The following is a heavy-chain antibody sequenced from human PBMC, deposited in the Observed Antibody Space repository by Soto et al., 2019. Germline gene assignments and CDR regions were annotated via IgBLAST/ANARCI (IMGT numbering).Heavy chain of an antibody. D-gene: IGHD3-3*01. J-gene: IGHJ6*03. V-gene: IGHV1-8*01. CDR2: MNPNSGNT. CDR1: GYTFTSYD. Sequence: GASVKVSCKASGYTFTSYDINWVRQATGQGLEWMGWMNPNSGNTGYAQKFQGRVTMTRNTSISTAYMELSSLRSEDTAVYYCARVRVYDFWSGYVYYYYYMDVSGKGTTVTVSS. CDR3: ARVRVYDFWSGYVYYYYYMDV.